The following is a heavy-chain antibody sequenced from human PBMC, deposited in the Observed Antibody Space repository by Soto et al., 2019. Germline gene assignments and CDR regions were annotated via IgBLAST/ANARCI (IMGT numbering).Heavy chain of an antibody. Sequence: QVQLVQSAAEVKKPGASVKVSCKASGYSFTSYGISWVRRAPVQGLEWMGWVSPYNGHTQFAQRFQGRVTMTTDTSTKTAYMELRNLRSDDTAHYYCARDLTIVPATHPRLENYGMDVWGQGTTVIVSS. V-gene: IGHV1-18*01. CDR3: ARDLTIVPATHPRLENYGMDV. J-gene: IGHJ6*02. CDR1: GYSFTSYG. D-gene: IGHD2-2*01. CDR2: VSPYNGHT.